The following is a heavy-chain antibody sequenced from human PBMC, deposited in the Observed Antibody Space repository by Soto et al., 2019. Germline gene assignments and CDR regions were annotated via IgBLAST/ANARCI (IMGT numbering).Heavy chain of an antibody. J-gene: IGHJ6*03. CDR1: GFTVSSNY. CDR2: IYSGGST. D-gene: IGHD3-3*01. V-gene: IGHV3-66*01. CDR3: ARDYAILGVVPPYYYYMDV. Sequence: PGGSLRLSCAASGFTVSSNYMSWVRQAPGKGLEWVSVIYSGGSTYYADSVKGRFTISRDNSKNTLYLQMNSLRAEDTAVYYCARDYAILGVVPPYYYYMDVWGKGTTVTVSS.